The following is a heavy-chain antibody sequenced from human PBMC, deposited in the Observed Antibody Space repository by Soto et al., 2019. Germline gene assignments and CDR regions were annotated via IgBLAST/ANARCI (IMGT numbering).Heavy chain of an antibody. J-gene: IGHJ3*02. CDR1: GFTFSSYA. CDR3: AKPGRERYYDYVWGGYPDDAFDI. CDR2: ISFSGKNK. V-gene: IGHV3-30-3*02. Sequence: PGGSLRLSCAASGFTFSSYAMHWVRQAPGKGLEWVTVISFSGKNKYYAYSVKGRFTISRDDSKNTLYLQMNSLRAEDTAVYYCAKPGRERYYDYVWGGYPDDAFDIWGQGTMVTVSS. D-gene: IGHD3-16*02.